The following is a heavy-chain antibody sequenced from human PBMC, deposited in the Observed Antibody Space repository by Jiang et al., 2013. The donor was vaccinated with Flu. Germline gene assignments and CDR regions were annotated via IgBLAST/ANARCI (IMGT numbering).Heavy chain of an antibody. CDR3: SRDTFGPYDM. V-gene: IGHV3-74*01. Sequence: RAKGDGSVTTYADSVKGRFTIYRDNSENTLYLQMNSLRDEDTGVYYCSRDTFGPYDMWGQGATVIVSS. D-gene: IGHD3-10*01. CDR2: AKGDGSVT. J-gene: IGHJ3*02.